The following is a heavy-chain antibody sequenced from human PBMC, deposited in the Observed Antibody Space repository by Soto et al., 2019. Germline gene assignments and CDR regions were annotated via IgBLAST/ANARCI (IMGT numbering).Heavy chain of an antibody. CDR3: ASLIGGIGMDG. CDR1: GGTFSSYA. V-gene: IGHV1-69*06. J-gene: IGHJ6*02. CDR2: IIPIFGTA. Sequence: QVQLVQSGAEVKKPGSSVKVSCKASGGTFSSYAISWVRQAPGQGLEWMGGIIPIFGTAIYAQKFQGRVTITADKSKSRAYMELSSLRSEDRAVYYCASLIGGIGMDGWGQGTTVTVSS. D-gene: IGHD3-22*01.